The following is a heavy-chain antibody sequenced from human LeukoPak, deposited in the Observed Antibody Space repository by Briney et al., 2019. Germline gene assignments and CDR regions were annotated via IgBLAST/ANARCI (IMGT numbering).Heavy chain of an antibody. V-gene: IGHV4-4*08. J-gene: IGHJ6*03. CDR3: AREELYYYMDV. Sequence: PSETLSLTCTVSGGSISSYYWSWIRQPPGKGLEWIGYIYTSGSTNYNPSLKSRVTMSVDTSKNQFSLKLSSVTAADTAVYYCAREELYYYMDVWGKGTTVTISS. D-gene: IGHD1-26*01. CDR1: GGSISSYY. CDR2: IYTSGST.